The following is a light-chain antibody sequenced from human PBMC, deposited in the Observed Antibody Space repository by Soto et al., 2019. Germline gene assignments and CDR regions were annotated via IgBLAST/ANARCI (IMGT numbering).Light chain of an antibody. CDR2: GAS. CDR3: QHYFGYLWT. Sequence: DIQMTQSPSTLSASVGDTVSITCRASQSIGTWLAWFQHKPGKAPKVVIYGASGLESGVQPRFSGSGSGTEFPLTIGSLQPADFATYYYQHYFGYLWTFSQGTKVEIK. CDR1: QSIGTW. J-gene: IGKJ1*01. V-gene: IGKV1-5*03.